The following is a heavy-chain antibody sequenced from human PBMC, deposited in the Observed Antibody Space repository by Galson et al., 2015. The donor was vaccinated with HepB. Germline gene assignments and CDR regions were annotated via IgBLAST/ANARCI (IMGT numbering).Heavy chain of an antibody. CDR2: ISSSSSNTI. CDR1: GFTFSSYS. D-gene: IGHD2-15*01. V-gene: IGHV3-48*02. J-gene: IGHJ4*02. Sequence: SLRLSCAASGFTFSSYSMNWVRQAPGKGLEWVSYISSSSSNTIYYADSVKGRFTISRDNAKNSLYLQMNSLRDEDTAVYYCAREVPYCSGGSCDDPAGDYWGQGTLVTVSS. CDR3: AREVPYCSGGSCDDPAGDY.